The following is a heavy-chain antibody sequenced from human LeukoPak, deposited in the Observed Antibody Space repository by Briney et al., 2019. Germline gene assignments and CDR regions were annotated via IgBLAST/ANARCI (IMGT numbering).Heavy chain of an antibody. Sequence: PSETLSLTCTVSGASISAFHLTWFRQPAGKGLEWIGLIYSSGSTLFNPSLKSRVAMSVDLTKNQLSLKLTSVTAADTAMYYCARKDGDYWGRGTLVTVSS. V-gene: IGHV4-4*07. J-gene: IGHJ4*02. CDR1: GASISAFH. CDR3: ARKDGDY. CDR2: IYSSGST.